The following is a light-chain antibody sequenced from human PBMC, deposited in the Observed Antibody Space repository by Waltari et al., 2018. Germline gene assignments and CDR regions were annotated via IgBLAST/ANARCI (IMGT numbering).Light chain of an antibody. Sequence: EIVMTQSPATLSVSPGERATLSCRASQRVSSNLAWYQQKPGQAPRLLIYGASTRATGIPGRFSGRGSGTEFTLTISSLQSEDFAVYYCQQYNNWPPLTFGGGTKVEIK. V-gene: IGKV3-15*01. CDR1: QRVSSN. CDR3: QQYNNWPPLT. CDR2: GAS. J-gene: IGKJ4*01.